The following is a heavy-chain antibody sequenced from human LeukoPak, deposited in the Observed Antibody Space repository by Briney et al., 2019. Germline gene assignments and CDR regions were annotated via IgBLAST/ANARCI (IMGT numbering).Heavy chain of an antibody. CDR1: GFTFGDYA. CDR2: IRSKAYGGTT. J-gene: IGHJ4*02. Sequence: GGSLRLSCTASGFTFGDYAMSWVRQAPGKGLEWVGFIRSKAYGGTTEYAASVKGRFTISRDDSKSIAYLQMNSLKTEDTAVYYCTNMLNYDILTGYESEDYWGQGTLDTVSS. D-gene: IGHD3-9*01. CDR3: TNMLNYDILTGYESEDY. V-gene: IGHV3-49*04.